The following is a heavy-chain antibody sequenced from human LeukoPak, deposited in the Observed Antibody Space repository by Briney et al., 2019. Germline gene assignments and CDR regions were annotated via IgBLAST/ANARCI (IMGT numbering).Heavy chain of an antibody. J-gene: IGHJ2*01. CDR3: AKEGYLRKSFGSLLAVAVRPRYFDL. CDR2: ISAYNGNT. Sequence: ASVKVSCKASGYTFTSYGISWVRQAPGQGLEWMGWISAYNGNTNYAQKFQGRVTMTRDTSISTAYMELSRLRSDDTAVYYCAKEGYLRKSFGSLLAVAVRPRYFDLWGRGTLVIVSS. V-gene: IGHV1-18*01. D-gene: IGHD6-19*01. CDR1: GYTFTSYG.